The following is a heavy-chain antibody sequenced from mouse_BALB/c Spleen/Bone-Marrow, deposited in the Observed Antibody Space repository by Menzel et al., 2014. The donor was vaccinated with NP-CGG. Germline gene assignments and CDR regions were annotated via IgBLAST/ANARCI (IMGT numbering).Heavy chain of an antibody. V-gene: IGHV4-2*02. D-gene: IGHD1-1*01. CDR1: GFDFSRYW. CDR2: INPGSSTI. CDR3: ARLEYYVYMDY. J-gene: IGHJ2*01. Sequence: EVKLVESGGGLVQPGGSLILSCAASGFDFSRYWMSWARQAPGKGQEWIGEINPGSSTINYTPSLKDKFIISRDNSKXTLYLQMSKMRSEDTALYYCARLEYYVYMDYWGQGTTLTVSS.